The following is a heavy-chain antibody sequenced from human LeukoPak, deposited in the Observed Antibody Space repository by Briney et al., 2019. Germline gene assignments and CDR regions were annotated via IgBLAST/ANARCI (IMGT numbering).Heavy chain of an antibody. Sequence: PVKVSCKASGSTFTASYMLWVRQAPGHGLEGRGWINPNSGYTNYAQKFQGRITMTRDKSMSTAYMELSRLRADDTAVYYCARDIAAYYYDSSGPFDYWGQGTLVTVSS. CDR3: ARDIAAYYYDSSGPFDY. CDR2: INPNSGYT. V-gene: IGHV1-2*02. D-gene: IGHD3-22*01. J-gene: IGHJ4*02. CDR1: GSTFTASY.